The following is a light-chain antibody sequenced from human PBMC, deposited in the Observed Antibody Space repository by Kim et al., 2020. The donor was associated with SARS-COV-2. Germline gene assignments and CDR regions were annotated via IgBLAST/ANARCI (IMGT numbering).Light chain of an antibody. V-gene: IGLV4-69*01. J-gene: IGLJ3*02. CDR1: SGQSSYT. CDR3: QTWGTGIHWV. CDR2: LNSDGSH. Sequence: SVKLTCTLRSGQSSYTMAWHQQQPEKGPRYLMKLNSDGSHSKGDGIPDRFSGSSSGAGRYLTISSLQSEDEADYYCQTWGTGIHWVFGGGTKVTVL.